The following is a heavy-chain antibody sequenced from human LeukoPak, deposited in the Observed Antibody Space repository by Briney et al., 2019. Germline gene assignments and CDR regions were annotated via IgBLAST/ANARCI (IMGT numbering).Heavy chain of an antibody. Sequence: GGSLRLSCAASGFTFISYAMSWVRQAPGKGLEWVSAISGSGATTYYADSMKGRFTISRDNSKNTLYLQMNSLRAEDTAVYYCAKPPLKDSSGIDYWGQGTLVTVSS. V-gene: IGHV3-23*01. CDR1: GFTFISYA. CDR3: AKPPLKDSSGIDY. J-gene: IGHJ4*02. CDR2: ISGSGATT. D-gene: IGHD3-22*01.